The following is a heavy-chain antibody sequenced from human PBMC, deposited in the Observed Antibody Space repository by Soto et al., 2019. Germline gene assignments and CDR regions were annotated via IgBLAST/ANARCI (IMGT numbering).Heavy chain of an antibody. Sequence: QITLKESGQTLVKPTQTLTLVCTLSGFSINNGAVGVGWIRQPPGKAPEWLALLYWNDDKWYSPSLRYRLSVTKDSSKNQVVLTMTHMAPMDAGTYYCAKRRAVSNNLFCDQWGQGALVTVSS. CDR3: AKRRAVSNNLFCDQ. J-gene: IGHJ4*02. CDR1: GFSINNGAVG. CDR2: LYWNDDK. D-gene: IGHD4-4*01. V-gene: IGHV2-5*01.